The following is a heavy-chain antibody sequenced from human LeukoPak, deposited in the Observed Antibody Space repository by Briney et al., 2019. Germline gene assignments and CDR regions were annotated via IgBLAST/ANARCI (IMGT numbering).Heavy chain of an antibody. CDR2: IYHSGST. CDR3: ARQHYDFWSGYYKDYYYYYMDV. Sequence: KSSETLSLTCTVSGYSISSGYYWGWIRPPPGKRLEWIGSIYHSGSTYYNPSLKSRVTISVDTSKNQFSLKLSSVTAADTAVHFCARQHYDFWSGYYKDYYYYYMDVWGKGTTVTVSS. CDR1: GYSISSGYY. V-gene: IGHV4-38-2*02. J-gene: IGHJ6*03. D-gene: IGHD3-3*01.